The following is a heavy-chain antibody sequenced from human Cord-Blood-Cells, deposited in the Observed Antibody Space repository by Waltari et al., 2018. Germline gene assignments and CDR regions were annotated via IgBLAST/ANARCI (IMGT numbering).Heavy chain of an antibody. D-gene: IGHD3-3*01. CDR1: GFTFSSYA. CDR2: ISYDGSNK. CDR3: ARVFGGDDFWSGYYDY. V-gene: IGHV3-30-3*01. Sequence: QVQLVESGGGVVQPGRSLRLSCAASGFTFSSYAMHWVRQAPARGRQGPGKGLEWVAVISYDGSNKYYADSVKGRFTISRDNSKNTLYLQMNSLRAEDTAVYYCARVFGGDDFWSGYYDYWGQGTLVTVSS. J-gene: IGHJ4*02.